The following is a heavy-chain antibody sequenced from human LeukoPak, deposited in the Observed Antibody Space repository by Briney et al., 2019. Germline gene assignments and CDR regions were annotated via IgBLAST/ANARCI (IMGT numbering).Heavy chain of an antibody. CDR1: GFTFSSYA. CDR3: AKVRRSSDY. J-gene: IGHJ4*02. Sequence: GGSLRLSCAASGFTFSSYAMSWVRQAPGKGLEWVSAISGSGGSTYYADSVTGLFTISRDNSKKTLYLQMNSLRAEETAVYSCAKVRRSSDYWGRGTLVTVSS. D-gene: IGHD6-6*01. V-gene: IGHV3-23*01. CDR2: ISGSGGST.